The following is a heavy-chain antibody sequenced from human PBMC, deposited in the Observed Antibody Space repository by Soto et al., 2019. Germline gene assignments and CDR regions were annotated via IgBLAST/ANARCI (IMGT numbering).Heavy chain of an antibody. CDR1: GGTFSSYA. Sequence: QVQLVQSGAEVKKPGSSVKVSCKASGGTFSSYAISWVRQAPGQGLEWMGGIIPIFGTANYAQKFQGRVTITADKSTSAAYMKLSSLRTEDTAVYYCARASCSGGSCYSIDYYYYGMQVWGQGNTVTVSS. CDR2: IIPIFGTA. D-gene: IGHD2-15*01. V-gene: IGHV1-69*06. CDR3: ARASCSGGSCYSIDYYYYGMQV. J-gene: IGHJ6*02.